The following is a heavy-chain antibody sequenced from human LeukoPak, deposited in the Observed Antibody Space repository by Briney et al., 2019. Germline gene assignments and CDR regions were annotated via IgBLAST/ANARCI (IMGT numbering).Heavy chain of an antibody. CDR2: ISSGTT. D-gene: IGHD2-15*01. CDR3: ATARHDAEGNSPAWDFDL. CDR1: GFTFSTYA. Sequence: GGSLRLSCAASGFTFSTYAMSWVRQAPGKGLEWVSSISSGTTYADSVKGRFTISRDNVKNSLYLQMSSLRAEDTAMYYCATARHDAEGNSPAWDFDLWGRGTQVTVSS. J-gene: IGHJ2*01. V-gene: IGHV3-21*01.